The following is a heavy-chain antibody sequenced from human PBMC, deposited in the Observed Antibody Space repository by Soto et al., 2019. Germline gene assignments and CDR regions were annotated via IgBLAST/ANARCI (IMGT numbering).Heavy chain of an antibody. D-gene: IGHD3-3*01. Sequence: SGPTLVNPTQTLTLTCTFSGFSLSTSGVGVGWIRQPPGKALEWLALIYWNDDKRYSPSLKSRLTITKDTSKNQVVLTMTNMDPVDTATYYCAHSYYDFWSGLLGSFDYWGQGTLVTVSS. CDR1: GFSLSTSGVG. CDR3: AHSYYDFWSGLLGSFDY. J-gene: IGHJ4*02. CDR2: IYWNDDK. V-gene: IGHV2-5*01.